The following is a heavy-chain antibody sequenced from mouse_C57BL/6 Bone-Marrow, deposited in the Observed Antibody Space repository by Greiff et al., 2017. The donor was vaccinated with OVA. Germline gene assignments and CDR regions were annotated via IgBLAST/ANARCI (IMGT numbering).Heavy chain of an antibody. V-gene: IGHV1-54*01. CDR1: GYAFTNYL. D-gene: IGHD2-3*01. J-gene: IGHJ2*01. Sequence: VQLQESGAELVRPGTSVKVSCKASGYAFTNYLIEWVKQRPGQGLEWIGVINPGSGGTNYNEKFKGKATLTADKSSSTAYMQLSSLTSEDSAVYFCAFYDGYYVDYWGQGTTLTVSS. CDR2: INPGSGGT. CDR3: AFYDGYYVDY.